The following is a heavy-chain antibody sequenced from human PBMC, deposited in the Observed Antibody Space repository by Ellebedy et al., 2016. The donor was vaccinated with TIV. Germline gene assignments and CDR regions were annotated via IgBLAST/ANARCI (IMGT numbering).Heavy chain of an antibody. CDR1: GGSISSSSYY. CDR2: IYYSGNT. V-gene: IGHV4-39*01. Sequence: MPSETLSLTCTVSGGSISSSSYYWGWIRQPPGKGLEWIGNIYYSGNTYYNPSLKSRVTMSVDTSKSQLSLRLRSVTAADTAVYYCARTDSNSWFEWFDPWGQGTLVTVSS. CDR3: ARTDSNSWFEWFDP. J-gene: IGHJ5*02. D-gene: IGHD3-10*01.